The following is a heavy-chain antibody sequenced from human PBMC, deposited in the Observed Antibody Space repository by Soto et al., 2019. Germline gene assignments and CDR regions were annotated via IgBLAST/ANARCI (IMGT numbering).Heavy chain of an antibody. CDR3: AKPYYDFWSGYPIDY. CDR2: ISGSGGST. CDR1: GFTFSSYA. V-gene: IGHV3-23*01. J-gene: IGHJ4*02. Sequence: GGSLRLSCAASGFTFSSYAMSWVRQAPGKGLEWVSAISGSGGSTYYADSVKGRFTISRDNSKNTLYLQMNSLRAEDTAVYYCAKPYYDFWSGYPIDYWGQGTLVTVSS. D-gene: IGHD3-3*01.